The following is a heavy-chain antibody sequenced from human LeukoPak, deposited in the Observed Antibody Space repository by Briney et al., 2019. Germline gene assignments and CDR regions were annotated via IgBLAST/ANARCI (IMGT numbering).Heavy chain of an antibody. Sequence: SETLSLTCAVYGGSFSGYYWSWIRQPPGKGLEWIGEINHSGSTNYNPSLKSRATISVDTSKNQFSLKLSSVTAADTAVYYCARGSRDSSGYYYYYYMDVWGKGTTVTVSS. D-gene: IGHD3-22*01. CDR1: GGSFSGYY. CDR3: ARGSRDSSGYYYYYYMDV. V-gene: IGHV4-34*01. J-gene: IGHJ6*03. CDR2: INHSGST.